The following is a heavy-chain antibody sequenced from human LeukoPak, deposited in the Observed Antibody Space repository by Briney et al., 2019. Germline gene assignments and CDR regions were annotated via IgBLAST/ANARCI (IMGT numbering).Heavy chain of an antibody. CDR3: ARDYGDYIGLRNDAFDI. CDR1: GYSFSSGYY. J-gene: IGHJ3*02. Sequence: SETLSLTCTVSGYSFSSGYYWDWIRQPPGKGLEWIGSIYHSVSTSYNPSLKSRVTISIDTSENQLSLRLNSVTAADTAVYYCARDYGDYIGLRNDAFDIWGQGTMVTVSS. V-gene: IGHV4-38-2*02. CDR2: IYHSVST. D-gene: IGHD4-17*01.